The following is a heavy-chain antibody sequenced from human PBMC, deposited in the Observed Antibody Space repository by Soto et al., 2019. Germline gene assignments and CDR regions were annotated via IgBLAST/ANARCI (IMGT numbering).Heavy chain of an antibody. D-gene: IGHD3-10*02. CDR1: GGTFSSYA. V-gene: IGHV1-69*01. CDR3: ARRKVCLLDRADYYYGMDV. J-gene: IGHJ6*02. Sequence: QVQLVQSGAEVKKPGASVKVSCKASGGTFSSYAISWVRQAPGQGLEWMGGIIPIFGTANYAQKFQVRVTITADESTSTAYMELRSLRSEDTAVYYCARRKVCLLDRADYYYGMDVWGQGTTVTVSS. CDR2: IIPIFGTA.